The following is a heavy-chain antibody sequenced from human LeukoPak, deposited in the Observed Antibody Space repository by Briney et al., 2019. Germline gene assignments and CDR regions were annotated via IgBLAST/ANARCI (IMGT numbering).Heavy chain of an antibody. J-gene: IGHJ4*02. CDR2: ISAYNGNT. CDR1: GYSFTSYG. Sequence: ASVKVSCKASGYSFTSYGISWVRHAPGQGIEWMGWISAYNGNTNFAQKLQGRGTKTTDPSTSTAYMDLRSLRSDDTAVYYCARDQAATNTQVRFCLDWGQGTLVTVSS. V-gene: IGHV1-18*01. D-gene: IGHD3-9*01. CDR3: ARDQAATNTQVRFCLD.